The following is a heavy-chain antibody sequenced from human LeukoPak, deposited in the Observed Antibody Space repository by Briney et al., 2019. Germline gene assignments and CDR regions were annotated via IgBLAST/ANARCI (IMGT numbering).Heavy chain of an antibody. Sequence: QTGGSLRLSCAASGFAFDTFGMHWVRQAPGKGLEWVATTSFDGSNTYFSDPVRGRFTIPRDNSRNTLFLQMSSLSAEDTAVYYCAKDRIVGATRFLDFWGQGTLVTVSS. V-gene: IGHV3-30*18. J-gene: IGHJ4*02. D-gene: IGHD1-26*01. CDR3: AKDRIVGATRFLDF. CDR1: GFAFDTFG. CDR2: TSFDGSNT.